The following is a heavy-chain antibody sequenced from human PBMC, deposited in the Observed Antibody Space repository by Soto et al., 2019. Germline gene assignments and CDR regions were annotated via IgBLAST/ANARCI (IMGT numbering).Heavy chain of an antibody. CDR2: INHSGST. J-gene: IGHJ4*02. D-gene: IGHD4-17*01. CDR3: ARVYGDYPSYDYFDY. Sequence: QVQLQQWGAGLLKPSETLSLTCAVYGGSFSGYYWSWIRQPPGKGLEWIGEINHSGSTNYNPSLKSRVTISVDTSKNQFSLKLSSVTAADTAVYYCARVYGDYPSYDYFDYWGQGTLVTVSS. CDR1: GGSFSGYY. V-gene: IGHV4-34*01.